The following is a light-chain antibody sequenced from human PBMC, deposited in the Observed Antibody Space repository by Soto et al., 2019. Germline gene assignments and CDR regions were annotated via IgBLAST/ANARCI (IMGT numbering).Light chain of an antibody. V-gene: IGKV1-39*01. CDR1: QSISSY. CDR2: AAS. Sequence: DLQMTQSPSSLSASVGDRVTITCRASQSISSYLNWYQQKPGKAPKLLMYAASSLQSGVPSRFSCSGSGTDFTLTISSLQPEDFATYYCQQSYSTPRTFGQGTKVEIK. J-gene: IGKJ1*01. CDR3: QQSYSTPRT.